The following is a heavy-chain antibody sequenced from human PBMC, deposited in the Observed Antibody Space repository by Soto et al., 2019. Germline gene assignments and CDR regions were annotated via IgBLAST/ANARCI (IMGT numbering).Heavy chain of an antibody. CDR1: GYAFTTYG. CDR3: ARGRYGDY. D-gene: IGHD1-1*01. J-gene: IGHJ4*02. Sequence: QVHLVQSGAEVKKPGASVKVSCKGSGYAFTTYGITWVRQAPGQGLEWMGWISAHNGNINYAQKLQGRVTVTRDPSTSTAYMELRSLRSDDTAVYYCARGRYGDYWGQGALVTVSS. CDR2: ISAHNGNI. V-gene: IGHV1-18*01.